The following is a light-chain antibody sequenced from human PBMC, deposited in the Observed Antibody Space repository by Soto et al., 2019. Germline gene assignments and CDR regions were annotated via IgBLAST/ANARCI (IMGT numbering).Light chain of an antibody. CDR1: SSDVGGHNY. CDR2: DVS. J-gene: IGLJ1*01. CDR3: SSYISTSTLNV. V-gene: IGLV2-14*01. Sequence: QSALTQPASVSGSPGQSITISCTGTSSDVGGHNYVAWYQQHPGKAPKLMIYDVSNRPSGVSNRFSGSKSGNTASLTISGLQAEDEAHYYCSSYISTSTLNVFGTGTKLTVL.